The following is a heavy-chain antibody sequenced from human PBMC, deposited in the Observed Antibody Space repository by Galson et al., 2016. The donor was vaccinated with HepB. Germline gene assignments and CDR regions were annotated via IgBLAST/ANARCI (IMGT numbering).Heavy chain of an antibody. V-gene: IGHV1-69*13. CDR3: ARAGKEGYYFDY. CDR1: GGTFSSYA. D-gene: IGHD3-10*01. Sequence: SVKVSCKASGGTFSSYAISWVRQAPGQGLEWMGGIIPIFGTANYAQKFQGRVTITADESTSTAYLELSSLRSEDTAVYYCARAGKEGYYFDYWGQGTLVTVSS. J-gene: IGHJ4*02. CDR2: IIPIFGTA.